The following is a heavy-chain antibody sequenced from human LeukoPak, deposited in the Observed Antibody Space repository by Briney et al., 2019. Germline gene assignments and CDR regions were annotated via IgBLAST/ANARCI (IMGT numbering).Heavy chain of an antibody. Sequence: PGGSLRFSCAASGFTFSSYWMSWVRQAPGKGLEWVANIKQDGSEKYYVDSVKGRFTISRDNAKNSLYLQMNSLRAEDTAVYYCAREGRRAVITFGGVCYWGQGTLVTVSS. CDR1: GFTFSSYW. CDR2: IKQDGSEK. D-gene: IGHD3-16*01. V-gene: IGHV3-7*03. J-gene: IGHJ4*02. CDR3: AREGRRAVITFGGVCY.